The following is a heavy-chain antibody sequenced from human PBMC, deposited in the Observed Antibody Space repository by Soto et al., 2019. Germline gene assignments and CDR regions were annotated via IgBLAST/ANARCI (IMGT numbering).Heavy chain of an antibody. J-gene: IGHJ3*02. V-gene: IGHV3-15*01. CDR2: IKSKIDGGTT. D-gene: IGHD2-8*01. CDR3: STPHGRNAFDI. CDR1: GFTFANAW. Sequence: EPPLVESGGGLVKPGGSLRLSCAASGFTFANAWISWVRQAPGRGLEWVGRIKSKIDGGTTNYAAPVKDRFTISRDDSKNTLYLQMNSLKTVDTAVYYCSTPHGRNAFDIWGQGTMVTVSS.